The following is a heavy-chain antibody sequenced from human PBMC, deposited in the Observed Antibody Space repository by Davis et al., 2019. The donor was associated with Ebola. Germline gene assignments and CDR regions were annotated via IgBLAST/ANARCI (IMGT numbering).Heavy chain of an antibody. Sequence: SVKVSCKASGYTFTSYYMHWVRQAPGQGLEWMGRIIPILGIANYAQKFQGRVTITADKSTSTAYMELSSLRSEDTAVYYCATDKISRYCSSTSCHRRAYYYGMDVWGQGTTVTVSS. V-gene: IGHV1-69*04. D-gene: IGHD2-2*01. CDR3: ATDKISRYCSSTSCHRRAYYYGMDV. J-gene: IGHJ6*02. CDR1: GYTFTSYY. CDR2: IIPILGIA.